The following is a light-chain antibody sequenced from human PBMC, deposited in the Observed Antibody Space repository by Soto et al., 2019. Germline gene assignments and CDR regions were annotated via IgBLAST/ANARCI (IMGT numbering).Light chain of an antibody. V-gene: IGLV1-44*01. CDR1: NSNIGRNT. CDR2: TNN. CDR3: AAWDASLNGPV. Sequence: QSVLSQPPSASGTPGQRVNISCSGSNSNIGRNTVNWYQLLPGTAPKLLIYTNNQRPSGVPDRFSASKSGTSASLAISGLQSEDEADYYCAAWDASLNGPVFGGGTKLTVL. J-gene: IGLJ2*01.